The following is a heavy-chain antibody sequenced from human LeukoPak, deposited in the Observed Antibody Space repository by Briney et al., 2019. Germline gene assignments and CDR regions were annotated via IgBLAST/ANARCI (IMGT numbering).Heavy chain of an antibody. D-gene: IGHD4-23*01. CDR2: IIPIFGTA. V-gene: IGHV1-69*13. CDR1: GGTFSSHA. CDR3: ARDRREYGGNGEHTDY. Sequence: SVKVSCKASGGTFSSHAISWVRQAPGQGLEWMGGIIPIFGTANYAQKFQGRITITADESTSTAYMELSSLRSEDTAVYYCARDRREYGGNGEHTDYWGQGTLVTVSS. J-gene: IGHJ4*02.